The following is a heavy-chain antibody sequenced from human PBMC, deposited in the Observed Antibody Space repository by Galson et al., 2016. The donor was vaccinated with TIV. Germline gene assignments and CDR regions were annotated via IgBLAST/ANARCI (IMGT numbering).Heavy chain of an antibody. J-gene: IGHJ6*02. V-gene: IGHV1-69*10. CDR3: ARGGHYALDV. CDR2: IIPLPGA. CDR1: GGVFNNFA. D-gene: IGHD3-16*01. Sequence: SVKVSCKASGGVFNNFAIIWVRQAPGQGLEWMGGIIPLPGASYAQKFQDRVTITADESTKTTYMDLSSLRSDDTAVYYCARGGHYALDVWGQGTTVTVSS.